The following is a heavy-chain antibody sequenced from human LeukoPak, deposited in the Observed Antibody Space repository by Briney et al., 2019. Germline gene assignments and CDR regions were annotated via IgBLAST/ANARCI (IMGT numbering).Heavy chain of an antibody. CDR1: GGSISSSTYY. CDR3: ARHASSIAARRGFYY. Sequence: PSETLSLTCTVSGGSISSSTYYWGWIRQPPGKGLEWIGGVYYSGSTYYNPSLKSRVTISVDTSKNQFSLRLSYVTAADTAVYYGARHASSIAARRGFYYWGQGTLVTVSS. CDR2: VYYSGST. D-gene: IGHD6-6*01. J-gene: IGHJ4*02. V-gene: IGHV4-39*01.